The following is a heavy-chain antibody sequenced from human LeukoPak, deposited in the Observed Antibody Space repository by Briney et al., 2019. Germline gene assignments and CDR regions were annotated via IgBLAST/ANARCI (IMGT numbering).Heavy chain of an antibody. CDR1: GYTFTSYY. V-gene: IGHV1-46*01. CDR3: ARDLFSRVSTNWFDP. D-gene: IGHD5/OR15-5a*01. CDR2: INPSGGST. J-gene: IGHJ5*02. Sequence: ASVKVSCKASGYTFTSYYMHWVRQAPGQGLEWMGIINPSGGSTSYAQKFQGRVTMTRDTSTSTVYMELSSLRSEDTAVYYCARDLFSRVSTNWFDPWAREPWSPSPQ.